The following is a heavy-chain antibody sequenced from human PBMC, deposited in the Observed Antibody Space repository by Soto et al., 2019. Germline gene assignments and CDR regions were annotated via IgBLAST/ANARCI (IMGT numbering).Heavy chain of an antibody. J-gene: IGHJ6*02. CDR2: IIPIFGTA. CDR1: GGTFSSYA. D-gene: IGHD6-13*01. Sequence: SVKVSCKASGGTFSSYAISWVRQAPGQGLEWMGGIIPIFGTANYAQKFQGRVTITADESTSTAYMELSSLRSEDTAVYYCARERKALIAAAGSWYYYYGMDVWGQGXTVTVSS. CDR3: ARERKALIAAAGSWYYYYGMDV. V-gene: IGHV1-69*13.